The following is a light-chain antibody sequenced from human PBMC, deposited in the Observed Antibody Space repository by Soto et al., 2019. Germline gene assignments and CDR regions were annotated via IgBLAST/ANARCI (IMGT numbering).Light chain of an antibody. V-gene: IGKV3-20*01. CDR1: QSVSSTY. CDR2: GAS. J-gene: IGKJ4*01. Sequence: EIVLTQSPGTLSLSPGERATLSCRASQSVSSTYLAWHQQKPGQAPRLLIYGASSRATGIPDRFSGSGSGTDFTLTISRLEPEYFAVYYCQHYGSLVLTFGGGNKVEIK. CDR3: QHYGSLVLT.